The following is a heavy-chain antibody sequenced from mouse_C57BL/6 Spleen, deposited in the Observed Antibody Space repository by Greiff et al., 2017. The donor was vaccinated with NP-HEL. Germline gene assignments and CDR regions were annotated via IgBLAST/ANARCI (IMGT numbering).Heavy chain of an antibody. J-gene: IGHJ3*01. V-gene: IGHV1-9*01. D-gene: IGHD1-1*01. CDR3: ARSVNYYGSSYAFAY. Sequence: QVQLKESGAELMKPGASVKLSCKATGYTFTGYWIEWVKQRPGHGLEWIGEILPGSGSTNYNEKFKGKATFTADTSSNTAYMQLSRLTTEDSAIYYCARSVNYYGSSYAFAYWGQGTLVTVSA. CDR1: GYTFTGYW. CDR2: ILPGSGST.